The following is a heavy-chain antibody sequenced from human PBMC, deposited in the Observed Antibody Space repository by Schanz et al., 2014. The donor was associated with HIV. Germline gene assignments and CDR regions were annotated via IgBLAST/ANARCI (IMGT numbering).Heavy chain of an antibody. CDR3: AGSSEYSSGWYVL. V-gene: IGHV1-69*01. D-gene: IGHD3-22*01. J-gene: IGHJ5*02. CDR2: IIPIYGTT. Sequence: QVQLVQSGAEVKKPGSSVKVSCQASGGTFSGHGISWVRQAPGQGLEWMGGIIPIYGTTNDAQKFQDKVTITADESTSTAYMELSSLTSDDTAVYFCAGSSEYSSGWYVLWGQGTLVTVSS. CDR1: GGTFSGHG.